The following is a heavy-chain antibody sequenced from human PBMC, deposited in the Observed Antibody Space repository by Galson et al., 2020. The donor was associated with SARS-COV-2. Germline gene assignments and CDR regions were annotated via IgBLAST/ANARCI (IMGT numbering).Heavy chain of an antibody. CDR1: GFTVSSNY. V-gene: IGHV3-53*04. J-gene: IGHJ4*02. CDR2: IYSGGST. CDR3: ARLILEWFPSPSGYFDY. D-gene: IGHD3-3*01. Sequence: TGGSLRLSCAASGFTVSSNYMSWVRQAPGKGLEWVSVIYSGGSTYYADSVKGRFTISRHNSKNTLYLQMNSLRAEDTAVYYCARLILEWFPSPSGYFDYWGQGTLVTVST.